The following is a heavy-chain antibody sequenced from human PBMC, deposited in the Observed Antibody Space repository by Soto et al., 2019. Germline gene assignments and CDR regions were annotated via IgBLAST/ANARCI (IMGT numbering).Heavy chain of an antibody. J-gene: IGHJ2*01. D-gene: IGHD3-22*01. CDR1: GFSLETSGMG. V-gene: IGHV2-5*02. Sequence: QITLKESGPTLVKPTQTLTLTCTFSGFSLETSGMGMSWIRQPPGKALEWLALIYWDDDKRYSPSLKNRLTINKDTSSNQVVLRLTNVDTADTATYSCAHSLYLYDNSRHYTYWYFALWGRGTLVTVSS. CDR2: IYWDDDK. CDR3: AHSLYLYDNSRHYTYWYFAL.